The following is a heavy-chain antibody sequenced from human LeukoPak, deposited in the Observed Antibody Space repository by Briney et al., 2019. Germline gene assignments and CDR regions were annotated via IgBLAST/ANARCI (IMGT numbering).Heavy chain of an antibody. CDR3: ARHPQY. J-gene: IGHJ4*02. CDR1: GGSIGSSVYY. V-gene: IGHV4-39*01. CDR2: IYYSGST. Sequence: PSETLSLTCTVSGGSIGSSVYYWGWIRQPPGKGLEWIGSIYYSGSTYYNPSLKSRVAISVDTSKNQFALKLTSVTAADTAVYYCARHPQYWGQGTLVTVSS.